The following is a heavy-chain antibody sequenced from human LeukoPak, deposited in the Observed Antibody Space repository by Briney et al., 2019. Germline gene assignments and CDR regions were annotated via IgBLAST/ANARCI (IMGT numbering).Heavy chain of an antibody. J-gene: IGHJ4*02. CDR1: GSTFSSYS. CDR2: VSSSGTTM. Sequence: GGSLRLSCAASGSTFSSYSMNWVRQAPGKGLEWISYVSSSGTTMYYADSVKGRFTISGDNAKNSLFLHMNSLRVEDTAVYYCARFRTLDYWGQGTLVTVSS. V-gene: IGHV3-48*01. CDR3: ARFRTLDY.